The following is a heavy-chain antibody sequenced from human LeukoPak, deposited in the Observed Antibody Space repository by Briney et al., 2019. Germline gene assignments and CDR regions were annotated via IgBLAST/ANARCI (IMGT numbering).Heavy chain of an antibody. Sequence: GESLKISCKGSGYNFGTRWVAWVRQMPGKGLEWMGIIYPDDSDARYSPSFQGQVTISADKSINPAYLQWSSLKASDTAIYFCARGAYGSGSYYNYYGMDVWGQGTTVTVSS. D-gene: IGHD3-10*01. J-gene: IGHJ6*02. CDR1: GYNFGTRW. CDR3: ARGAYGSGSYYNYYGMDV. V-gene: IGHV5-51*01. CDR2: IYPDDSDA.